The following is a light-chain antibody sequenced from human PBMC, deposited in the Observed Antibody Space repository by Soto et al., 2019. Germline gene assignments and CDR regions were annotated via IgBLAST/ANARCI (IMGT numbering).Light chain of an antibody. J-gene: IGKJ1*01. V-gene: IGKV1-39*01. CDR2: AAS. Sequence: DIQMTQSPSSLSASVGDRVTMTFGASQSISSYLNWYQQKPGKAPKLLIYAASSLQSGVPSRFSGSGSGTDFTLTISSLQPEDFATYYCQQSYSTPQAFGQGTKVDIK. CDR3: QQSYSTPQA. CDR1: QSISSY.